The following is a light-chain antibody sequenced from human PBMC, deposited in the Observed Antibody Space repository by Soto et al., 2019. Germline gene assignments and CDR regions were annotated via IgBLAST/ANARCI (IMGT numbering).Light chain of an antibody. V-gene: IGLV2-14*03. CDR3: SSYTSSSTHV. CDR2: DVS. J-gene: IGLJ7*01. Sequence: QSALTQPASVSGSPGQSITISCTGTSSDVGAYTFVSWYQQHPDKVPKLMIFDVSRRPSGVSDRFSGSKSGNTASLTISGLQPEDEADHYCSSYTSSSTHVFGSGTQLTVL. CDR1: SSDVGAYTF.